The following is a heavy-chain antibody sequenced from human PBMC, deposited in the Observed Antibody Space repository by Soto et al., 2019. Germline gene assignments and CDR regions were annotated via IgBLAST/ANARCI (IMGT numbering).Heavy chain of an antibody. Sequence: GGSLRLSCAASGFTFSSYAMSWVRQAPGKGLEWVSAISGSGGSTYYADSVKGRFTISRDNSKNTLYLQMNSLRAEDTAVYYCAKVRGEYIWGSPLTFDYWGQGTLVTVSS. V-gene: IGHV3-23*01. J-gene: IGHJ4*02. D-gene: IGHD3-16*01. CDR2: ISGSGGST. CDR1: GFTFSSYA. CDR3: AKVRGEYIWGSPLTFDY.